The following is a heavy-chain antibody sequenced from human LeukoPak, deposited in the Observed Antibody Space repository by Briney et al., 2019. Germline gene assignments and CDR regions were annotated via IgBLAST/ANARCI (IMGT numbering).Heavy chain of an antibody. CDR1: GYTFTSYA. J-gene: IGHJ4*02. D-gene: IGHD6-19*01. Sequence: HVASVKVSCKASGYTFTSYAMHWVRQAPGQRLEWMGWINAGNGNTKYSQEFQGRVTITRDTSASTAYMELSSLRSEDMAVYYCARAVAGTGGFDYWGQGTLVTVSS. V-gene: IGHV1-3*03. CDR3: ARAVAGTGGFDY. CDR2: INAGNGNT.